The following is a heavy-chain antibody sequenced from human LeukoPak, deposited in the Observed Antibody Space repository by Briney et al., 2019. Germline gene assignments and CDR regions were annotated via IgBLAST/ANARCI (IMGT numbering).Heavy chain of an antibody. Sequence: SQTLSHTCTVSGGSISSGGYYWSWIRQHPGKGLEWIGYIYYSGSTYYNPSLKSRVTISVDTSKNQFSLKLSSVTAADTAVYYCARDSSGWYYLDYRGQGTLVTVSS. J-gene: IGHJ4*02. CDR1: GGSISSGGYY. D-gene: IGHD6-19*01. CDR3: ARDSSGWYYLDY. V-gene: IGHV4-31*03. CDR2: IYYSGST.